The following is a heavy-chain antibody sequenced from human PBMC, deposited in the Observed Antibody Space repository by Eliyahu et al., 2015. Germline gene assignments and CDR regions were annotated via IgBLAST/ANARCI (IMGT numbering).Heavy chain of an antibody. J-gene: IGHJ6*02. CDR1: GGSFXGYY. V-gene: IGHV4-34*01. CDR3: AKSQQTPRYYYGMDV. Sequence: QVQLQQWGAGLLKPSETLSLTCAVXGGSFXGYYWSWIRQPPGKGLEWIGEINHSGSTNYNXSXKSRVTISVDTSKNQFSLRLSSVTAADTAVYYCAKSQQTPRYYYGMDVWGQGTTVTVSS. CDR2: INHSGST.